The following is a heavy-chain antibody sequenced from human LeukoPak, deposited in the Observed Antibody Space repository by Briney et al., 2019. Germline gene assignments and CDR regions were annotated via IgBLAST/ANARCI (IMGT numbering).Heavy chain of an antibody. CDR1: GGSFSGYY. D-gene: IGHD6-6*01. CDR3: ARARGYGYSNSGDMDV. V-gene: IGHV4-34*01. J-gene: IGHJ6*03. Sequence: SETLSLTCAVYGGSFSGYYWSWIRQPPGKGLEWIGEINHSGSTNYNPSLKSRVTISVDTSKNQFSLKLSSVTAADTAVYYCARARGYGYSNSGDMDVWGKGTTVTVSS. CDR2: INHSGST.